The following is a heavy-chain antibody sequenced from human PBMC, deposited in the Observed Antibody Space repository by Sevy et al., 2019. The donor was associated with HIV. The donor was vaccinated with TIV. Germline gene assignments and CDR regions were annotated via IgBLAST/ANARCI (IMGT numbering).Heavy chain of an antibody. J-gene: IGHJ5*02. CDR3: ARENTMIEEPGWFDP. Sequence: GGSLRLSCAASGFTFSDYYMSRIRQAPGKGLEWVSYISRSCSTINYADSVKGRFTISRDNAKNSLYLQINSLRAEDTAVYYCARENTMIEEPGWFDPWGQGTLVTVSS. CDR1: GFTFSDYY. D-gene: IGHD3-22*01. CDR2: ISRSCSTI. V-gene: IGHV3-11*01.